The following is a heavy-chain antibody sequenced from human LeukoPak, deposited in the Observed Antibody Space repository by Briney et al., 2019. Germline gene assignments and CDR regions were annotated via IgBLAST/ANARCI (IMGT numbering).Heavy chain of an antibody. Sequence: ASVKVSCKASGYTFTGYYMHWVRQAPGQGLEWMGWINPNSGGTNYAQKFQGRVTMTRDTSISTAYMELSRLRSDDTAVYYRARGPLGGYYYDSSGYYSGDFDYWGQGTLVTVSS. J-gene: IGHJ4*02. CDR2: INPNSGGT. CDR1: GYTFTGYY. V-gene: IGHV1-2*02. D-gene: IGHD3-22*01. CDR3: ARGPLGGYYYDSSGYYSGDFDY.